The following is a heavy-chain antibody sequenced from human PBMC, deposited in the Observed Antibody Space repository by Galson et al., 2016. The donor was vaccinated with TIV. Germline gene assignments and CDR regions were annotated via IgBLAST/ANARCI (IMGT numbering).Heavy chain of an antibody. CDR2: IYTGGST. V-gene: IGHV4-61*09. CDR3: AKGGSCSGDKCYLAFDH. Sequence: TLSLTCSVSGDSMTSGNFYWSWIRQPAGKPLEWIGHIYTGGSTHYNPSLKSRVHLSQDTSRNQFSLKLTSVTAADTAVYFCAKGGSCSGDKCYLAFDHWGQGMLVIVSS. CDR1: GDSMTSGNFY. J-gene: IGHJ4*02. D-gene: IGHD2-15*01.